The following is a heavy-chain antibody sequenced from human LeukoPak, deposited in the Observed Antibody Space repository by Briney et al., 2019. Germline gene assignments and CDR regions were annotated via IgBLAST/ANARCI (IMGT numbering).Heavy chain of an antibody. J-gene: IGHJ5*02. Sequence: GGSLRLSCAASGFTFSNYAMHWVRQAPGKGLEWVAFIRHDGSSIYYADSVKGRFTISRDNSKNTLYLQMNSLRAEDTAVCYCSGYNWFDPWGQGTLVTVSS. V-gene: IGHV3-30*02. D-gene: IGHD3-22*01. CDR2: IRHDGSSI. CDR3: SGYNWFDP. CDR1: GFTFSNYA.